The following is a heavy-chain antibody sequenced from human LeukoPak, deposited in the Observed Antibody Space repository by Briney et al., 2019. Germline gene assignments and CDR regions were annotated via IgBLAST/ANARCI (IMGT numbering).Heavy chain of an antibody. Sequence: GGSLTLSCAASGFTFSSYSMNWVRQAPGKGLEWVSSISSSSSYIYYADSVRGRFTISRDNAKNSLHLQMNSLRAEDTAVYYCARGGGGSYYHLLDYWGQGTLASVSS. V-gene: IGHV3-21*01. D-gene: IGHD1-26*01. J-gene: IGHJ4*02. CDR3: ARGGGGSYYHLLDY. CDR1: GFTFSSYS. CDR2: ISSSSSYI.